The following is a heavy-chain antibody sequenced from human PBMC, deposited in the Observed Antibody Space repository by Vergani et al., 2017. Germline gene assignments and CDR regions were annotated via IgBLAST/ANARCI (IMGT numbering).Heavy chain of an antibody. D-gene: IGHD4-17*01. CDR2: ISSSSSYI. CDR1: GFTFSSYS. V-gene: IGHV3-21*01. Sequence: EVQLVESGGGLVKPGGSLRLSCAASGFTFSSYSMNWVRQAPGKGLEWVSSISSSSSYIYYADSVKGRFTISRDNAKNSLYLQMNSLRAEDTAVYYCARGGTDYGDPRYYYYYYMDVWGKGTTVTVSS. J-gene: IGHJ6*03. CDR3: ARGGTDYGDPRYYYYYYMDV.